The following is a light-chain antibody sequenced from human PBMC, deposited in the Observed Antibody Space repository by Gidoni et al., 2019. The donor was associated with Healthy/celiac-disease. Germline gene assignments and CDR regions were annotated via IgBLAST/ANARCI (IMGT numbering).Light chain of an antibody. V-gene: IGLV3-1*01. CDR1: ELGDKY. Sequence: SYELTQPPSVSVSPGQTASITCSGDELGDKYACWYQQKPGPSPVLVIYQESKRPSGIPERFSGSNSGNTATLTISGTQAMDEADYYCQSWDSSTEVVFGGGTKLTVL. CDR3: QSWDSSTEVV. CDR2: QES. J-gene: IGLJ2*01.